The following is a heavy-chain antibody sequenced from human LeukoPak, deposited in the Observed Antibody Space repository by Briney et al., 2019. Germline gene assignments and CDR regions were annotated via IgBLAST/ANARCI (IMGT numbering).Heavy chain of an antibody. CDR1: GSPFTSYG. J-gene: IGHJ4*02. CDR2: INTYDGRT. Sequence: ASVKLCCKASGSPFTSYGISWVRQAPGQGLEWMGWINTYDGRTTYAQKLQGTVTLTTVRSTGAAYMEQRSLRSDDVAVYYWTRDPHGAYHFDFWGQGTVVTVSS. CDR3: TRDPHGAYHFDF. D-gene: IGHD3-10*01. V-gene: IGHV1-18*03.